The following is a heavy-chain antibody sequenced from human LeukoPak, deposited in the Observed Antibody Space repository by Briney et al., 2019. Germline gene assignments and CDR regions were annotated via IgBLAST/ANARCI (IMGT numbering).Heavy chain of an antibody. CDR2: IYYSGST. J-gene: IGHJ4*02. CDR1: GGSFSSSSYY. V-gene: IGHV4-39*01. CDR3: ARGSGWWPHYYFDY. D-gene: IGHD6-19*01. Sequence: SETLSLTCTVSGGSFSSSSYYWDWIRQPPGKGLEWIERIYYSGSTYYNPSLKSRVTISVDTSKNQFSLKLSSVTAADTAVYYCARGSGWWPHYYFDYWGQGTLVIVSS.